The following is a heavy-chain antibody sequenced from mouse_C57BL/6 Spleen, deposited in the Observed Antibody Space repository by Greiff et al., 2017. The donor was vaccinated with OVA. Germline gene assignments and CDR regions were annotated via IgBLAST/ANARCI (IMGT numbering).Heavy chain of an antibody. Sequence: EVQLQESGGGLVKPGGSLKLSCAASGFTFSDYGMHWVRQAPEKGLEWVAYISSGSSTIYYADTVKGRFTISRDNAKNTLFLQMTSLRSEDTAMYYCARVGYYGSSWFAYWGQGTLVTVSA. CDR2: ISSGSSTI. D-gene: IGHD1-1*01. J-gene: IGHJ3*01. CDR1: GFTFSDYG. V-gene: IGHV5-17*01. CDR3: ARVGYYGSSWFAY.